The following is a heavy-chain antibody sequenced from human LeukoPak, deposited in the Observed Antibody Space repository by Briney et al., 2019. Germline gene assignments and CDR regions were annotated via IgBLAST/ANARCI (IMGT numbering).Heavy chain of an antibody. CDR2: ISSNGGST. J-gene: IGHJ6*02. V-gene: IGHV3-64*01. CDR1: GFTFSSYA. Sequence: GSLRLSCAASGFTFSSYAMHWVRQAPGKGLEYVSAISSNGGSTYYANSVKGRFTISRDNSKNTLYLQMGSLRAEDMAVYYCARRGGQQLITPYYYYGMDVWGQGTTVTVSS. CDR3: ARRGGQQLITPYYYYGMDV. D-gene: IGHD6-13*01.